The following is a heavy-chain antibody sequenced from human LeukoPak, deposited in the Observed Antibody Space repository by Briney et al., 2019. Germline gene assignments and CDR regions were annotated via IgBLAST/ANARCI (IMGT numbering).Heavy chain of an antibody. CDR1: GFTFSIYA. V-gene: IGHV3-23*01. CDR2: ISGTSGNT. J-gene: IGHJ6*02. CDR3: ARDCIPAYYYGMDV. D-gene: IGHD2-21*01. Sequence: GGSLRLSCAASGFTFSIYAMSWVRQAPGKGLEWVSSISGTSGNTYYADSVKGRFTISRDNSKNTLYLQMNSLRAEDTAVYYCARDCIPAYYYGMDVWGQGTTVTVSS.